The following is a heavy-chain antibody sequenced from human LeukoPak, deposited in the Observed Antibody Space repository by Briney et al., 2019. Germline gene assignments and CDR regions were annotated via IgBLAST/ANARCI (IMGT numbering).Heavy chain of an antibody. CDR3: AAQPRGTTVTTHDY. Sequence: GGSLRLSCAASGFTFSSYSMNWVRPAPGKGLEWVSSISSSSSYIYYADSVKGRFTISRDNAKNSLYLQMNSLRAEDTAVYYCAAQPRGTTVTTHDYWGQGTPVTVSS. J-gene: IGHJ4*02. V-gene: IGHV3-21*01. D-gene: IGHD4-17*01. CDR1: GFTFSSYS. CDR2: ISSSSSYI.